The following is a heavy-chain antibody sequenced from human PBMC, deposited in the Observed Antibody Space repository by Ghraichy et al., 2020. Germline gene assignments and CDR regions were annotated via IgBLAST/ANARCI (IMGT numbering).Heavy chain of an antibody. CDR3: ARGLRTFFGEKFDY. J-gene: IGHJ4*02. CDR1: GGSFSGYY. V-gene: IGHV4-34*01. CDR2: INHSGST. Sequence: SETLSLTCAVYGGSFSGYYWSWIRQPPGKGLEWIGEINHSGSTNYNPSLKSRVTISVDTSKNQFSLKLSSVTAADTAVYYCARGLRTFFGEKFDYWGQGTLVTVSS. D-gene: IGHD3-3*01.